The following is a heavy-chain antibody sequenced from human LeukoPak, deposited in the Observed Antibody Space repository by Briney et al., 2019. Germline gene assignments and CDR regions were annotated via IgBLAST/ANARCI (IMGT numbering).Heavy chain of an antibody. CDR2: IYTSGST. D-gene: IGHD3-10*01. CDR1: GGSISSGSYY. J-gene: IGHJ6*03. V-gene: IGHV4-61*02. Sequence: SETLSLTCTVSGGSISSGSYYWSWIRQPAGKGLEWIGRIYTSGSTNYNPSLKSRVTISVDTSKNQFSLKLSSVTAADTAVYYCARALYGSGSYYNHMDVWGKGTTVTISS. CDR3: ARALYGSGSYYNHMDV.